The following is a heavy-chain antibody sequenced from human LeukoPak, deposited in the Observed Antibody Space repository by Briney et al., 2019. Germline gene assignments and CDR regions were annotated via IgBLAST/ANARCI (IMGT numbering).Heavy chain of an antibody. J-gene: IGHJ4*02. CDR3: TSAHLPRRVVDNYCLDY. CDR2: VSYDGSSI. CDR1: GFTSASFG. Sequence: GGSLRLACVVAGFTSASFGMHWLRQAPGRGLEWVAVVSYDGSSIYYADSVKGRFTISRDNSKNTLYLQMNSMRSEDTAVYFCTSAHLPRRVVDNYCLDYWGQGTLVTVSS. V-gene: IGHV3-30*03. D-gene: IGHD2-15*01.